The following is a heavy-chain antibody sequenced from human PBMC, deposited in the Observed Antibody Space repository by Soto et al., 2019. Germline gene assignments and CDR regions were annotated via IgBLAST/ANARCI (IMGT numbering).Heavy chain of an antibody. Sequence: QVQLQESGPGLVKPSDTLSLTCAVSGYSISSSNWWGWIRQPPGKGLAWIGYIYYSGSTYYHPSPKXPXTXXVATSMTQFSLKLSSVTAVDTSVYYCARGQLLPDYWGQGTLVPVSS. V-gene: IGHV4-28*03. CDR3: ARGQLLPDY. CDR2: IYYSGST. J-gene: IGHJ4*02. CDR1: GYSISSSNW. D-gene: IGHD2-15*01.